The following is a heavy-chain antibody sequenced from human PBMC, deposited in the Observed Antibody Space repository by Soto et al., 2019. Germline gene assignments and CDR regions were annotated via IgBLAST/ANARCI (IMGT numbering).Heavy chain of an antibody. J-gene: IGHJ3*02. Sequence: QVQLVQSGAEVKKPGASVKVSCKASGYTFTSYGISWVRQAPGQGLEWMGWISAYNGNTNYAQKLPGRVTMTTDTSTSTAYMELRSLRSDDTAVYYCARRDYDILTGYLYAFDIWGQGTMVTVSS. D-gene: IGHD3-9*01. CDR3: ARRDYDILTGYLYAFDI. CDR1: GYTFTSYG. CDR2: ISAYNGNT. V-gene: IGHV1-18*01.